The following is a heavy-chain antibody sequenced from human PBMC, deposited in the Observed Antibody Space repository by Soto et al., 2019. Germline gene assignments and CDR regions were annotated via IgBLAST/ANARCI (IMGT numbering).Heavy chain of an antibody. CDR2: IYSGGST. Sequence: PGGSLRLSCAASGFTVNSNYMSWVRQAPGKGLEWVSVIYSGGSTYYADSVKGRFTISRDNSKNTLYLQMNSLRAEDTAVYYCARDSSGYYLDYWGQGTLVTVSS. V-gene: IGHV3-53*01. J-gene: IGHJ4*02. CDR3: ARDSSGYYLDY. D-gene: IGHD3-22*01. CDR1: GFTVNSNY.